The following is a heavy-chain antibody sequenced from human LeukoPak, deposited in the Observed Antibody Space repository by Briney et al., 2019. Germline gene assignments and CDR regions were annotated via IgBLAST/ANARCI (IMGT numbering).Heavy chain of an antibody. Sequence: SVKVSCKASGGTFSSYTISWVRQAPGQGLEWMGGIIPIIGIANYAQKFQGRVTITADKSTSTAYMELSSLRSEDTAVYYCALTTYYDSSGYYPYYFDYWGQGTLVTVSS. CDR3: ALTTYYDSSGYYPYYFDY. CDR2: IIPIIGIA. CDR1: GGTFSSYT. D-gene: IGHD3-22*01. V-gene: IGHV1-69*02. J-gene: IGHJ4*02.